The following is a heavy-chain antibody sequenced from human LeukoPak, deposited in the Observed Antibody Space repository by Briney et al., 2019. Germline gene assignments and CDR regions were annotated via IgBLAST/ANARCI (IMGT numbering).Heavy chain of an antibody. Sequence: ASVTVSCKASGYTFTGYYMHWVRQAPGQGLEWMGRINPNSGGTNYAQKFQGRVTMTRDTSISTAYMELSRLRSDDTAVYYCAREAFPDYSNPNFDYWGQGTLVTVSS. J-gene: IGHJ4*02. D-gene: IGHD4-11*01. V-gene: IGHV1-2*06. CDR3: AREAFPDYSNPNFDY. CDR1: GYTFTGYY. CDR2: INPNSGGT.